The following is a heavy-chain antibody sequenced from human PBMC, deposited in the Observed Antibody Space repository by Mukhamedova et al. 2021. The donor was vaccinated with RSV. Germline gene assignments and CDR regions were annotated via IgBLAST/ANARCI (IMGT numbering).Heavy chain of an antibody. V-gene: IGHV4-30-2*04. D-gene: IGHD2-2*01. Sequence: RVTISVDTSKNQFSLKLSSVTAADTAVYYCARGAWGSTSGALYYYYGMDVWGQGTTVTVSS. J-gene: IGHJ6*02. CDR3: ARGAWGSTSGALYYYYGMDV.